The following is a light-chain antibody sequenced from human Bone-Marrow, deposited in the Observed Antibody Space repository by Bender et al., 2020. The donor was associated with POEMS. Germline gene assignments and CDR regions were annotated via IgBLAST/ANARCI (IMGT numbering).Light chain of an antibody. CDR1: DLGDKY. CDR3: QAWDTYSVI. J-gene: IGLJ2*01. CDR2: QDT. V-gene: IGLV3-1*01. Sequence: SYEVTQPPSVSVSPGQTASITCSGDDLGDKYVAWYQQKPGQSPVLVIYQDTKRASGIPERFSGSNSGNTATLTISGTQAMDEADYYCQAWDTYSVIFGGGTKLTV.